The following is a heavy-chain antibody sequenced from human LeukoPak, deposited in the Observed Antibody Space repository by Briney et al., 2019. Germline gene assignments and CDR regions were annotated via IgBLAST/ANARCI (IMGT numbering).Heavy chain of an antibody. Sequence: WETLSLTCNVSGGSISSDYWTWIRQPPGKGLEWIGNIYYSGSTNYNPSLKSRVTISVDTSKNQFSLKLNSVTAADTAVYYCARRRDYYDSRGYYAFDIWGLGTMVTVSS. D-gene: IGHD3-22*01. CDR2: IYYSGST. CDR3: ARRRDYYDSRGYYAFDI. V-gene: IGHV4-59*01. J-gene: IGHJ3*02. CDR1: GGSISSDY.